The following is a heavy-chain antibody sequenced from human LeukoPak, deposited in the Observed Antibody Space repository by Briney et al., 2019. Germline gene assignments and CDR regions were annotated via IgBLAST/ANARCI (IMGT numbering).Heavy chain of an antibody. Sequence: GESLKISCKGSGYSFTSYWIGWVRQMPGKGLEWMGIIYPGDSDTRYSPSFQGQVTISADKSISTAYLQWSSLKASDTAMYYCARQRQDIRGATDPRAFDIWGQGTMVTVSS. J-gene: IGHJ3*02. D-gene: IGHD5-12*01. CDR1: GYSFTSYW. V-gene: IGHV5-51*01. CDR2: IYPGDSDT. CDR3: ARQRQDIRGATDPRAFDI.